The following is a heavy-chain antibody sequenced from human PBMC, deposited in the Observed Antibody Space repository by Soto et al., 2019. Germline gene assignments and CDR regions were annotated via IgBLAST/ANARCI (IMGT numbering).Heavy chain of an antibody. J-gene: IGHJ4*02. CDR3: ARDFLRGYGPDY. D-gene: IGHD2-15*01. Sequence: GGSLRISCAASGFTFSTYNMNWVRQAPGKGLEWVSYIRGSGAIYYADSVQGRFTMSRDNAKNSLYLQMNSLRAEDTAVYYCARDFLRGYGPDYWGQGTLVTVSS. V-gene: IGHV3-48*01. CDR1: GFTFSTYN. CDR2: IRGSGAI.